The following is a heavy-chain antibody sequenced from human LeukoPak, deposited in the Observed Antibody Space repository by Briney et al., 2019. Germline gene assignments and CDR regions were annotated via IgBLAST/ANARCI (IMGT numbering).Heavy chain of an antibody. D-gene: IGHD3-10*01. CDR2: ISGSGGSA. J-gene: IGHJ4*02. CDR1: GFTFSSYA. CDR3: AKGGKGLPFAY. Sequence: GGSLRLSCAASGFTFSSYAMSWVRQAPGKGLEWVSAISGSGGSAYYADSVKGRFNISRNNSQNTMYLQMNSRRAEDTAVYYCAKGGKGLPFAYWGQGALVTVSS. V-gene: IGHV3-23*01.